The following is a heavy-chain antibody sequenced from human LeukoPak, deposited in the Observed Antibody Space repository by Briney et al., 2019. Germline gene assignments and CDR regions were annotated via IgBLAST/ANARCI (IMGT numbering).Heavy chain of an antibody. CDR2: INWNGGST. J-gene: IGHJ4*02. CDR3: ARSPPPAIYYDSSGYYYFDY. CDR1: AFTFDDYG. V-gene: IGHV3-20*04. Sequence: PGGSLRLSCAASAFTFDDYGMSWVRQAPGKGLEWVSGINWNGGSTGYADSVKGRFTISRDNAKNSLYLQMNSPRAEDTALYYCARSPPPAIYYDSSGYYYFDYWGQGTLVTVSS. D-gene: IGHD3-22*01.